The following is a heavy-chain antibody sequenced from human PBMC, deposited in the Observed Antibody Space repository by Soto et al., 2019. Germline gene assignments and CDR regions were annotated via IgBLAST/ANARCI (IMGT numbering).Heavy chain of an antibody. CDR3: ARDKYCSGGSCYGGYYYGMDV. CDR2: IIPIFGTA. V-gene: IGHV1-69*01. D-gene: IGHD2-15*01. CDR1: GGTFSSYA. Sequence: QVPLVQSGAEVKKPGSSVKVSCKASGGTFSSYAISWVRQAPGQGLEWMGGIIPIFGTANYAQKFQGRVTITADESTSTAYMELSSLRSEDTAVYYCARDKYCSGGSCYGGYYYGMDVWGQGTTVTVSS. J-gene: IGHJ6*02.